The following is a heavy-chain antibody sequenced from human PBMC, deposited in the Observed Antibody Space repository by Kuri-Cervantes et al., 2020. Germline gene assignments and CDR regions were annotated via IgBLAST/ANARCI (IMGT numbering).Heavy chain of an antibody. CDR2: INHSGST. CDR3: ARDLWDSYYYDSSGYSALDY. Sequence: SQTLSLTCAVYVGSFSGYYWSWIRQPPGKGLEWIGEINHSGSTNYNPSLKSRVTISVDTSKNQFSPKLSSVTAADTAVYYCARDLWDSYYYDSSGYSALDYWGQGTLVTVSS. V-gene: IGHV4-34*01. D-gene: IGHD3-22*01. J-gene: IGHJ4*02. CDR1: VGSFSGYY.